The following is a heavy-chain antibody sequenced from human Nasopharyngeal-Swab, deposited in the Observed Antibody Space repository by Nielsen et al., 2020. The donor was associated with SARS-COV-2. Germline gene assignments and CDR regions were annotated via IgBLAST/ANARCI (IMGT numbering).Heavy chain of an antibody. J-gene: IGHJ6*02. V-gene: IGHV3-53*04. Sequence: GKSLKISCAASGFTISSNYMSWVRQAPGKGLEWVSVIYSGGSTFYADSVEGRFTISRHNSKNTLYLQMNSLRPEDTAIYYCARDLSLYSSSPSNGMDVWGQGTTVTVSS. CDR2: IYSGGST. CDR3: ARDLSLYSSSPSNGMDV. CDR1: GFTISSNY. D-gene: IGHD6-6*01.